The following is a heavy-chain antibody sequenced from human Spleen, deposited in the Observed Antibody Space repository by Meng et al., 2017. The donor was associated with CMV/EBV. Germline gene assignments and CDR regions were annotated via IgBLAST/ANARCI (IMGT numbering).Heavy chain of an antibody. Sequence: GESLKISCAASGFTFSSYAMHWVRQAPGKGLEWVAVISYDGSNKYYADSVKGRFTISRDNSKNTLYLQMNSLRAEDTAVYYCARELDAFDIWGQGTTVTVSS. CDR2: ISYDGSNK. J-gene: IGHJ3*02. CDR3: ARELDAFDI. V-gene: IGHV3-30*04. CDR1: GFTFSSYA.